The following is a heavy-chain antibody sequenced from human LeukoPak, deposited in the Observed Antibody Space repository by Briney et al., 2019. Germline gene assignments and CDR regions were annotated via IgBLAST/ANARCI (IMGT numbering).Heavy chain of an antibody. Sequence: GGSLRLSCAASGFTFSSYAMHWVRQAPGKGLEWVAVISYDGSNKYYADSVKGRFTISRDNSKNTLYLQMNSLRVEDTAVYYCARTRGRSSGFPYYLDFWGQGTLVTVSS. CDR3: ARTRGRSSGFPYYLDF. CDR1: GFTFSSYA. J-gene: IGHJ4*02. V-gene: IGHV3-30-3*01. D-gene: IGHD3-22*01. CDR2: ISYDGSNK.